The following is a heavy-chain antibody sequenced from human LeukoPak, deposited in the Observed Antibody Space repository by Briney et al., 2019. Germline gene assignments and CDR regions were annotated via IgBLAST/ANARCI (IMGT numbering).Heavy chain of an antibody. Sequence: ASVKVSCKASGYTFTSYDINWVRQATGQGLEWMRWMNPNSGNTGYAQKFQGRVTMTRNTSISTAYMELSSLRSEDTAVYYCARRGQRQKIAAAAYWGQGTLVTVSS. V-gene: IGHV1-8*01. D-gene: IGHD6-13*01. CDR2: MNPNSGNT. J-gene: IGHJ4*02. CDR3: ARRGQRQKIAAAAY. CDR1: GYTFTSYD.